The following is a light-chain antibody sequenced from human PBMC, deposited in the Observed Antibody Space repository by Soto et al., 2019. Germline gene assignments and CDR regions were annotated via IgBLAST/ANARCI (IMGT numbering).Light chain of an antibody. V-gene: IGLV2-11*01. CDR2: DVT. J-gene: IGLJ1*01. CDR1: SSDVGGYNY. Sequence: QSVLTQPRSVSGSPGQSVTISCTGTSSDVGGYNYVSWFQQHPGKAPKLMIHDVTKRPSGVPDRFSGSKSGNTASLTISGLQAEDDADYYCCSYAGGYTRYVFGTGTKVTVL. CDR3: CSYAGGYTRYV.